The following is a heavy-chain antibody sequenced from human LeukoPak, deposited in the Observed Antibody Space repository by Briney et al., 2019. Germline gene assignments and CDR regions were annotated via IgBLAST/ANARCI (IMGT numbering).Heavy chain of an antibody. CDR1: GFTFSSYS. J-gene: IGHJ4*02. D-gene: IGHD3-22*01. V-gene: IGHV3-69-1*01. CDR2: MTSSNTI. Sequence: GGSLRLSCAASGFTFSSYSMNWVRQAPGKGLEWVATMTSSNTIYYADSVKGRFTISRDNAENSVYLQMNSLRDEDTAVYYCARTYYYDSSGSYYFDYWGQGTLVTVSS. CDR3: ARTYYYDSSGSYYFDY.